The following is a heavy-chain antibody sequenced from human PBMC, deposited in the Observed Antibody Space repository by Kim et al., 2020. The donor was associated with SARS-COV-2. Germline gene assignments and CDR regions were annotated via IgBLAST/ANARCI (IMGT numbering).Heavy chain of an antibody. CDR1: GYTFTSYA. D-gene: IGHD2-15*01. CDR2: INAGNGNT. CDR3: ARGADIVVVVAATSAWFDP. Sequence: ASVKVSCKASGYTFTSYAMHWVRQAPGQRLEWMGWINAGNGNTKYSQKFQGRVTITRDTSASTAYMELSSLRSEDTAVYYCARGADIVVVVAATSAWFDPWGQGTLVTVSS. J-gene: IGHJ5*02. V-gene: IGHV1-3*01.